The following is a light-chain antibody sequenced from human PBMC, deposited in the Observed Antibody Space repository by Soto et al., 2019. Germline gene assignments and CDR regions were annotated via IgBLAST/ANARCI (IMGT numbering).Light chain of an antibody. V-gene: IGLV2-14*03. CDR2: DVT. CDR1: SSDIGAYNY. Sequence: QSALTQPASVSGSPGQSITFSCTGTSSDIGAYNYVSWYQHHPGKAPKLLIYDVTDRPSGVSDRFSGSKSGTTASLTISGLKGEDEADNFCSSYTTINTVVVFGGGTKVTVL. CDR3: SSYTTINTVVV. J-gene: IGLJ3*02.